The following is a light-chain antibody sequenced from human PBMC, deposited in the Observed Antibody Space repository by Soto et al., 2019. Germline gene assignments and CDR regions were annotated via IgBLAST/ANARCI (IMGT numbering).Light chain of an antibody. CDR1: SSNIGAGYD. CDR2: GNS. J-gene: IGLJ1*01. CDR3: QSYDTSLSGYV. Sequence: QSVLTQPPSVCGAARQRVTISCTGSSSNIGAGYDVHWYQQLPGTAPKPLIYGNSNRPSGVPDRCSGSKSGTSASLAITGLQAEDEADYYCQSYDTSLSGYVFGTGTKVTVL. V-gene: IGLV1-40*01.